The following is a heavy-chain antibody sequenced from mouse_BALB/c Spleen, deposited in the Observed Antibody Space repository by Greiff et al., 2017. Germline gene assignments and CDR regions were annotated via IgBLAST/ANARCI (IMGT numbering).Heavy chain of an antibody. V-gene: IGHV2-6-2*01. D-gene: IGHD2-1*01. J-gene: IGHJ4*01. Sequence: VKLVESGPDLVAPSQSLSITCTVSGFSLTSYGVHWVRQPPGKGLEWLVVIWSDGSTTYNSALKSRLSISTDNSKSQVFLKMNSLQTDDTAMYYCARHRGNYYAMDYWGQGTSVTVSS. CDR3: ARHRGNYYAMDY. CDR1: GFSLTSYG. CDR2: IWSDGST.